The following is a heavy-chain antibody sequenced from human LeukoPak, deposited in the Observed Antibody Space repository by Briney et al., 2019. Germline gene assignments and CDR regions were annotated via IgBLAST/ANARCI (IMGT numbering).Heavy chain of an antibody. CDR2: IWYDGSNK. V-gene: IGHV3-33*06. CDR3: AKTAGRHSGHHLDY. Sequence: TGGSLRLSCAASGFTFSSYDMHWVRQAPGKGLEWVAVIWYDGSNKYYADSVKGRFTISRDNSKNTLYLQMNSLRAEDTAVYYCAKTAGRHSGHHLDYWGQGTLVTVSS. D-gene: IGHD5-12*01. J-gene: IGHJ4*02. CDR1: GFTFSSYD.